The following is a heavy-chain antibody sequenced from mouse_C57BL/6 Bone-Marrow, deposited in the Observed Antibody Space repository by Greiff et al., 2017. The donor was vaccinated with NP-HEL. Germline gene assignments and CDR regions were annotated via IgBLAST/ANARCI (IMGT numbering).Heavy chain of an antibody. CDR1: GFNIKDDY. V-gene: IGHV14-4*01. CDR3: TTNGYYVLPMDY. J-gene: IGHJ4*01. CDR2: IDPENGDT. D-gene: IGHD2-3*01. Sequence: VQLKQSGAELVRPGASVKLSCTASGFNIKDDYMHWVKQRPEQGLEWIGWIDPENGDTEYASKFQGKATITADTSSNTAYLQLSSLTSENTAVDYCTTNGYYVLPMDYWGQGTSVTVSS.